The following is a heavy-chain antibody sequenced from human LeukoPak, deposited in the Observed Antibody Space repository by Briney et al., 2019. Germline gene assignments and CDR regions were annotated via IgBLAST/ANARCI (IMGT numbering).Heavy chain of an antibody. Sequence: GESLRLSCAAAGFTVSSNYMSWVRQAPGKGLEWVSVIYSGGSTYYADSVKGRFTISRDNSKNTLYLQMNSLRAEDTAVYYCARDLPYYYDSSGYGAYDICGQGTMVTVSS. CDR3: ARDLPYYYDSSGYGAYDI. D-gene: IGHD3-22*01. CDR1: GFTVSSNY. V-gene: IGHV3-53*01. J-gene: IGHJ3*02. CDR2: IYSGGST.